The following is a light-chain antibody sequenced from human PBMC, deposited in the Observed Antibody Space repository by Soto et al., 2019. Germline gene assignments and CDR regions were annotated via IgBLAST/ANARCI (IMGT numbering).Light chain of an antibody. CDR1: QSVDIN. J-gene: IGKJ1*01. Sequence: EIVLTQSPGTLSVSPGDRVSLSRRASQSVDINLACYQQRAGQAPRLLVYGASTKATDMPGRFSGRGSGTEFTLTINNLQSEDFAVYYCQQYRNWPRTFGQGTKVDI. CDR3: QQYRNWPRT. V-gene: IGKV3-15*01. CDR2: GAS.